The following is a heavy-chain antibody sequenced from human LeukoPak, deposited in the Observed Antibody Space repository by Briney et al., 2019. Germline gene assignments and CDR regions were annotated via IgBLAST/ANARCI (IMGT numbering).Heavy chain of an antibody. Sequence: GGSLRLSCAASGFTFSSYEMNWVRQAPGKGLEWVSYISSSGSTIYYADSVKGRFTMSRDNAKNSLYLQMNSLRAEDTAVYYCAELGITMIGGVWGKGTTVTVSS. CDR3: AELGITMIGGV. V-gene: IGHV3-48*03. D-gene: IGHD3-10*02. J-gene: IGHJ6*04. CDR1: GFTFSSYE. CDR2: ISSSGSTI.